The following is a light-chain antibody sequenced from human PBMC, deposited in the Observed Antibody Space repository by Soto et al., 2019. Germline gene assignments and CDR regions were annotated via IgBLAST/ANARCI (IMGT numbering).Light chain of an antibody. CDR1: SSDVGGYNY. CDR2: DVS. V-gene: IGLV2-14*03. J-gene: IGLJ2*01. Sequence: QSVLTQPASVSGSPGQSITISCTGTSSDVGGYNYVSWYQQHPGKAPKLMIYDVSNRPSGVSNRFSGSKSGSTASLTISGLQAEDEADYYCSSYTSSSTVVFGGGTTLTVL. CDR3: SSYTSSSTVV.